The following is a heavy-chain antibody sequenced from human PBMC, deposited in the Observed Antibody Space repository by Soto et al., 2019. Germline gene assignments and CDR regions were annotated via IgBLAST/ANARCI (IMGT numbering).Heavy chain of an antibody. CDR1: GFTFSNAW. V-gene: IGHV3-15*07. CDR3: TAYIPFDWQPHNYYYYGMDV. D-gene: IGHD3-9*01. J-gene: IGHJ6*02. CDR2: IKSKTDGGTT. Sequence: GGSLRLSCAASGFTFSNAWMNWVRQAPGKGLEWVGRIKSKTDGGTTDYAAPVKGRFTISRDDSKNTLYLQMNSLKTEDTAVYYCTAYIPFDWQPHNYYYYGMDVWGQGTTVTVSS.